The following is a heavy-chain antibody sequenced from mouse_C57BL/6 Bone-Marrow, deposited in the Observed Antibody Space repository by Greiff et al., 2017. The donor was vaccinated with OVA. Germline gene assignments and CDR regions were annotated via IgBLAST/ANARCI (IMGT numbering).Heavy chain of an antibody. D-gene: IGHD3-2*02. CDR3: ARQLRPYYYAMDY. J-gene: IGHJ4*01. CDR1: GYAFSSSW. CDR2: IYPGDGDT. V-gene: IGHV1-82*01. Sequence: VQLQQSGPELVKPGASVKISCKASGYAFSSSWKNWVKQRPGKGLEWIGRIYPGDGDTNYNGKFKGKATLTADKSSSTAYMQLSSLTSEDSAVYFCARQLRPYYYAMDYWGQGTSVTVSS.